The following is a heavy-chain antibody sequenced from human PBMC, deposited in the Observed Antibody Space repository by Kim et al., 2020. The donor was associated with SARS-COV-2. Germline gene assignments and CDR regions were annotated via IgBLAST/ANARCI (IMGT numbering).Heavy chain of an antibody. V-gene: IGHV3-33*01. CDR1: GFTFSSYG. CDR2: IWYDGSNK. J-gene: IGHJ6*02. D-gene: IGHD6-13*01. Sequence: GGSLRLSCAASGFTFSSYGMHWVRQAPGKGLEWVAVIWYDGSNKYYADSVKGRFTISRDNSKNTLYLQMNSLRAEDTAVYYCAREMVSSSSWYSLLDKYYYGRDVWGHGTTVTVSS. CDR3: AREMVSSSSWYSLLDKYYYGRDV.